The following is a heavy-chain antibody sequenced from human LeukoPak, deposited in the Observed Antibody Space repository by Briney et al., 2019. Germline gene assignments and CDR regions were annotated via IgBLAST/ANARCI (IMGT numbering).Heavy chain of an antibody. CDR3: ATVRSRYSGSYSAFDI. Sequence: QPGGSLRLSCAASGFTFSSYAMHWVRQAPGKGLEWVAVISYDGSNKYYADSVKGRFTISRDNSKNTLYLQMNSLRAEDTAVYYCATVRSRYSGSYSAFDIWGRGTMVTVSS. V-gene: IGHV3-30-3*01. CDR2: ISYDGSNK. J-gene: IGHJ3*02. CDR1: GFTFSSYA. D-gene: IGHD1-26*01.